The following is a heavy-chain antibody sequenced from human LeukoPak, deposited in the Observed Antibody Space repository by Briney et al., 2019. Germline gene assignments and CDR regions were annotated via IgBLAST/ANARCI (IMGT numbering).Heavy chain of an antibody. Sequence: SETPSLTCTVSGGSISSSSYYWGWIRQPPGKGLEWIGSIYYSGSTYYNPSLKSRVTISVDTSKNQFSLKLSSVTAADTAVYYCARQVGNYYDSSGYSRYWGQGTLVTVSS. D-gene: IGHD3-22*01. CDR3: ARQVGNYYDSSGYSRY. V-gene: IGHV4-39*01. J-gene: IGHJ4*02. CDR1: GGSISSSSYY. CDR2: IYYSGST.